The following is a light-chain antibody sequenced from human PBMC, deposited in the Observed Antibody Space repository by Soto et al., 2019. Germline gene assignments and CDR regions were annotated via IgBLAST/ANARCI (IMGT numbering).Light chain of an antibody. Sequence: EIVMTQSPVTLSVSPGERATLSCRASQSVSSNVAWYQQKPGQAPRLLIYDTSNRATGIPARFSGSGSGTDFTLTISSLEPEDFAVYYCQQYNNWPRTFGQGTKVDIK. CDR1: QSVSSN. V-gene: IGKV3D-15*01. CDR2: DTS. J-gene: IGKJ1*01. CDR3: QQYNNWPRT.